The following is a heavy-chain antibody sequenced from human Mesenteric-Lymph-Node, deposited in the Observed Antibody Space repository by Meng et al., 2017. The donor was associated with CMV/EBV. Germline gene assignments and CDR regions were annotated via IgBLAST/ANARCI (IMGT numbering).Heavy chain of an antibody. V-gene: IGHV3-30*02. Sequence: GESLKISCEASGFIFSTYGMHWVRQAPGKGLEWVAFIRYDGSNKYYADSVKGRCTISRDNSENTLYPQMNSLRAEDTAVYYCAKVGVVPPSGDLDYWGQGTLVTVSS. J-gene: IGHJ4*02. CDR3: AKVGVVPPSGDLDY. D-gene: IGHD3-16*01. CDR2: IRYDGSNK. CDR1: GFIFSTYG.